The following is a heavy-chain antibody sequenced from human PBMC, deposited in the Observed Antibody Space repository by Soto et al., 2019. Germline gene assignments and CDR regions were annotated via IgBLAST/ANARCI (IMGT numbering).Heavy chain of an antibody. J-gene: IGHJ6*04. D-gene: IGHD2-15*01. Sequence: GGSLRLSCAASRFTFSKYAMSWVRQAPGKGLEWVSAISGSGGSTYYADSVKGRFTISRDNSKSTLSLQMNSLRAEDTAVYYCAKGLLGCGCFFSYSCSSYCVDVSCKATTVSGST. CDR2: ISGSGGST. CDR1: RFTFSKYA. V-gene: IGHV3-23*01. CDR3: AKGLLGCGCFFSYSCSSYCVDV.